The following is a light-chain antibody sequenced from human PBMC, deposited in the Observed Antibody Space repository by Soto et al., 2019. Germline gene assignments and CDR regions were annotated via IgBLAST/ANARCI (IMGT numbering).Light chain of an antibody. CDR3: QQYHSWPLT. CDR2: DIS. J-gene: IGKJ4*01. Sequence: EIVMTQSPATLSVSPGERATLSCRASQSVGSNLAWYQQKPGQAPRLLIYDISTRATGIPARFGGSGSGTEFILTISSLQSEDFVVYYCQQYHSWPLTFGGGTKVDIK. V-gene: IGKV3-15*01. CDR1: QSVGSN.